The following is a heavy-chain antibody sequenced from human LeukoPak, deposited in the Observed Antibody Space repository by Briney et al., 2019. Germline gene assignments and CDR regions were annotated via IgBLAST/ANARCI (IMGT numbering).Heavy chain of an antibody. CDR2: IYSGGST. CDR3: ARGLGYCTSTTCLLPFDY. J-gene: IGHJ4*02. D-gene: IGHD2-2*01. CDR1: GFTVNTYY. V-gene: IGHV3-53*01. Sequence: PGGSLRLSCAASGFTVNTYYMTWVRQAPGKGLECVSVIYSGGSTYYADSVKGRFTVSRDNSKNTLYLQMNSLRAEGTAMYYCARGLGYCTSTTCLLPFDYWGQGTLVTVSS.